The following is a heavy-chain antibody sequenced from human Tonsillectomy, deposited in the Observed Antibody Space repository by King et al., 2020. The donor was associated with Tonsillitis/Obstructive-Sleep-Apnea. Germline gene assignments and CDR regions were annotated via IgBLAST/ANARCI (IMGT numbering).Heavy chain of an antibody. CDR1: GFTVSSNY. V-gene: IGHV3-53*01. D-gene: IGHD2-15*01. Sequence: VQLVESGGGLIQPGGSLRLSCAASGFTVSSNYMSWVRQAPGKGLEWVSVIYSGGSTYYADSVKGRFTISRDNSKNTLSLQMNSLRAEDTAVYYCARLGTYCSGGSCYHDAFDIWGQGTMVTVSS. CDR2: IYSGGST. CDR3: ARLGTYCSGGSCYHDAFDI. J-gene: IGHJ3*02.